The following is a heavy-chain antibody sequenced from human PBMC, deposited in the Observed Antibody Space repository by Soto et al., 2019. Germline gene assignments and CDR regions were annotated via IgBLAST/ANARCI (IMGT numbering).Heavy chain of an antibody. CDR2: INPGSGYT. J-gene: IGHJ4*02. Sequence: QVQFVQSGAEVKKPGASVRLSCKPSGYTLPNYSIQWVRQAAGQGLQWLGGINPGSGYTEYSPRFQGRVTLSRDNSASTFYMDLTSLTSEDTAVYFWTRDLNGANPFDYWGQGTLVTVSS. D-gene: IGHD2-8*01. V-gene: IGHV1-3*01. CDR3: TRDLNGANPFDY. CDR1: GYTLPNYS.